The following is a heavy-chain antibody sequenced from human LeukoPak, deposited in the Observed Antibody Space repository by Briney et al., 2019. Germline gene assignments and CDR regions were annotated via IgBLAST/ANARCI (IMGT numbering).Heavy chain of an antibody. Sequence: GGALEISCNGSGYSFTCYWIGLVRQIPGKGPELVGIIYTGDSDTRQRPSFQGDATISDDKSISAAYLQCSSLKASDTAMYYSARHTVAGDGVNYDYYGMDVWGQGTTVTVSS. D-gene: IGHD6-19*01. V-gene: IGHV5-51*01. CDR1: GYSFTCYW. J-gene: IGHJ6*02. CDR2: IYTGDSDT. CDR3: ARHTVAGDGVNYDYYGMDV.